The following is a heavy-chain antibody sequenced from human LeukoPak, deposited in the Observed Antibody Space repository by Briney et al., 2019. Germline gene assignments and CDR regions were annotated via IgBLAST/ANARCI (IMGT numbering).Heavy chain of an antibody. CDR1: GFTFSSYA. CDR2: ISGSGGST. V-gene: IGHV3-23*01. D-gene: IGHD6-13*01. J-gene: IGHJ4*02. Sequence: GGSLRLSCAVSGFTFSSYAMSWVRQAPGKGLEWVSAISGSGGSTYYADSVKGRFTISRDNSKNTLYLQMNSLRAEDTAVYYCAKATSPYSSSWSFDYWGQGTLVTVSS. CDR3: AKATSPYSSSWSFDY.